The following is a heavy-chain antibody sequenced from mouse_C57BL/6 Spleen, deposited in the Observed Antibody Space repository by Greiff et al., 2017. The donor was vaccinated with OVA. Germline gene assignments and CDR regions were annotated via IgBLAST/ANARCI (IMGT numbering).Heavy chain of an antibody. CDR2: IDPEDGET. CDR3: AREATTTVVADYFDY. D-gene: IGHD1-1*01. Sequence: EVQLQQSGAELVKPGASVKLSCTASGFNIKDYYMHWVKQRTEQGLEWIGRIDPEDGETKYAPKFQGKATIPADTSSNTAYLQLRSLTSEETAVYYCAREATTTVVADYFDYWGQGTTLTVSS. J-gene: IGHJ2*01. CDR1: GFNIKDYY. V-gene: IGHV14-2*01.